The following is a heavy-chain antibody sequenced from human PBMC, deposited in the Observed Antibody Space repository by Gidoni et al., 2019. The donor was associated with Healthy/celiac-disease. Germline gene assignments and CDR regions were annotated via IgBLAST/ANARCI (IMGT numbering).Heavy chain of an antibody. CDR1: GFNVSSNY. Sequence: EVQLVEYGGGLIQPGGSLRLSCADSGFNVSSNYMRWVRKAKGKGLDWVSVIYSGCSTDYADSVKCLFTISRDNSKNTLYLQMTSLSAEDTAVYYCARVPRAWLKTHSHYYYYGMDVWGQGTTVTVSS. V-gene: IGHV3-53*01. CDR3: ARVPRAWLKTHSHYYYYGMDV. J-gene: IGHJ6*02. CDR2: IYSGCST. D-gene: IGHD3-9*01.